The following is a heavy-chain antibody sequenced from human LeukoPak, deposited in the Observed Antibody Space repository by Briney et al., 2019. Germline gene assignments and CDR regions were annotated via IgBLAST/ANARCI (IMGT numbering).Heavy chain of an antibody. CDR2: IVGSGGST. Sequence: PGGSLRLSCAASGFTFSSYWMSWVRQAPGKGLEWVSTIVGSGGSTHYADSVKGRFTISRDNSKNTLYLQMNNLRAEDTAVYYCAKAKYYGSGSYYPFGYWGQGTLVTVSS. V-gene: IGHV3-23*01. CDR1: GFTFSSYW. CDR3: AKAKYYGSGSYYPFGY. D-gene: IGHD3-10*01. J-gene: IGHJ4*02.